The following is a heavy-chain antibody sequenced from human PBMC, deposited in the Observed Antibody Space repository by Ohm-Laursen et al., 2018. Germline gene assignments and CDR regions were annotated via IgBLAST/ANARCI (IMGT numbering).Heavy chain of an antibody. J-gene: IGHJ4*02. CDR1: GFTFDDYA. V-gene: IGHV3-9*01. CDR2: ISWNSGSM. CDR3: AKDISHYRGNSPFDY. Sequence: SLRLSCSASGFTFDDYAMHWVRQAPGKGLEWVSGISWNSGSMGYADSVKGRFTISRDNAKNSPYLQMNSLRAEDTALYYCAKDISHYRGNSPFDYWGQGTLVTVSS. D-gene: IGHD4-23*01.